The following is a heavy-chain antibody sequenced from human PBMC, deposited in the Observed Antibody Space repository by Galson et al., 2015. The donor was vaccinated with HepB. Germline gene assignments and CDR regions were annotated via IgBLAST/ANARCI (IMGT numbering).Heavy chain of an antibody. V-gene: IGHV3-74*01. Sequence: SLRLSCAASGFTFSSYWMHWVRQAPGKGLVWVSRINSDGSSTSYADSVKGRFTISRDNAKNTLYLQMNSLRAEDTAVYYCAVPTTWNWYFDLWGRGTLVTVSS. CDR2: INSDGSST. J-gene: IGHJ2*01. D-gene: IGHD2/OR15-2a*01. CDR1: GFTFSSYW. CDR3: AVPTTWNWYFDL.